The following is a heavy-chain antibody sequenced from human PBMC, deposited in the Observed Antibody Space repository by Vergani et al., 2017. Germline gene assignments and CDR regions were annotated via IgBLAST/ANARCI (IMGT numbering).Heavy chain of an antibody. D-gene: IGHD6-13*01. CDR1: GYTFTGYY. V-gene: IGHV1-2*04. J-gene: IGHJ4*02. CDR2: INPNSGGT. Sequence: QVQLVQSGAEVKTPGASVKVSCKASGYTFTGYYMHWVRQAPGQGLEWMGWINPNSGGTNYAQKFQGWVTMTRDTSISTAYMELSSLRSEDTAVYYCATILSRYSSSWYDYWGQGTLVTVSS. CDR3: ATILSRYSSSWYDY.